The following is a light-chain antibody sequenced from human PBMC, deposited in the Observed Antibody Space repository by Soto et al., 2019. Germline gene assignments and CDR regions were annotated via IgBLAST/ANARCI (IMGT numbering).Light chain of an antibody. CDR3: QQYHDSPLT. J-gene: IGKJ4*01. V-gene: IGKV3D-15*01. CDR2: DIS. Sequence: EILMTQSPATLSVSPGVRATLYCRASQSGSSNLAWYQQKPGQAPSPLIYDISARATGIPTRFSGSGSGTEFTLTISILQAEDFDVYSCQQYHDSPLTCGGGTKVEIK. CDR1: QSGSSN.